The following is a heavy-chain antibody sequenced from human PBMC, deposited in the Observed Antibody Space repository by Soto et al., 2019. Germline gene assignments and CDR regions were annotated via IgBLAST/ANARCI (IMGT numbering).Heavy chain of an antibody. Sequence: GEALKISFKGPGYSFIHYWIGWVRQMPGKGLEGSGSIYPGHSDNRHNPPLQGQVSISPNKSISTAYLHRSSLKGSDTARHFCVRATITNDAFDLWGQGTMVTVSS. CDR1: GYSFIHYW. V-gene: IGHV5-51*01. J-gene: IGHJ3*01. D-gene: IGHD3-9*01. CDR2: IYPGHSDN. CDR3: VRATITNDAFDL.